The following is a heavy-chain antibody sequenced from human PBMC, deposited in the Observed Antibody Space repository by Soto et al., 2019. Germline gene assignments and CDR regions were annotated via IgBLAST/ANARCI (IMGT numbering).Heavy chain of an antibody. CDR2: ISGSGGST. J-gene: IGHJ4*02. Sequence: GGSLRLSCAASGFTFSSYAMSWVRQAPGKGLEWVSAISGSGGSTYYADSVKGRFTISRDNSKNTLYLQMNSLRAEDTAVYYCANHPASDFWSGYYDYWGQGTLVTVSS. CDR3: ANHPASDFWSGYYDY. D-gene: IGHD3-3*01. CDR1: GFTFSSYA. V-gene: IGHV3-23*01.